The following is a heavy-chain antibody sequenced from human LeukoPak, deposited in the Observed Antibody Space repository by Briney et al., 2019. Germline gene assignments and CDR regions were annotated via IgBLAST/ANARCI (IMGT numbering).Heavy chain of an antibody. CDR2: IYYSGST. Sequence: KPSETLSLTCTVSGGSISSYYWSWIRQPPGKGLEWIGYIYYSGSTNYNPSLKSQVTISVDTSKNQFSLKLSSVTAADTAVYYCARHVNYYYYGMDVWAQGTTVTVSS. V-gene: IGHV4-59*08. CDR3: ARHVNYYYYGMDV. CDR1: GGSISSYY. J-gene: IGHJ6*02.